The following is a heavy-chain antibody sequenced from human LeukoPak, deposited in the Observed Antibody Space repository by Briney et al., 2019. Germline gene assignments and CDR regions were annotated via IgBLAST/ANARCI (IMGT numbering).Heavy chain of an antibody. J-gene: IGHJ6*02. CDR1: GGSFSGYY. Sequence: SETLSLTCAVYGGSFSGYYWSWIRQPPRKGLEWVGEINHRGSNNFNPSLKSQVTISVDTSKNQFSLKLSSVTAADTAVYYCARVRSRYCSSTSCTQAHRDVWGQGATVTVSS. CDR3: ARVRSRYCSSTSCTQAHRDV. D-gene: IGHD2-2*01. V-gene: IGHV4-34*01. CDR2: INHRGSN.